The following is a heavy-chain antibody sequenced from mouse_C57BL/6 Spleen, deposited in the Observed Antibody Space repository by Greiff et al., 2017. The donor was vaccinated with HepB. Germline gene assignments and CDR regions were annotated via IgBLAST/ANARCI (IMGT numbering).Heavy chain of an antibody. CDR1: GYTFTSYW. Sequence: QVQLQQPGAELVRPGSSVKLSCKASGYTFTSYWMDWVKQRPGQGLEWIGNIYPSDSETHYNQKFKDKATLTVDKSSSTAYMQLSSLTSEDSAVYYCARYDYNGSSYGYFDVWGTGTTVTVSA. D-gene: IGHD1-1*01. CDR3: ARYDYNGSSYGYFDV. J-gene: IGHJ1*03. CDR2: IYPSDSET. V-gene: IGHV1-61*01.